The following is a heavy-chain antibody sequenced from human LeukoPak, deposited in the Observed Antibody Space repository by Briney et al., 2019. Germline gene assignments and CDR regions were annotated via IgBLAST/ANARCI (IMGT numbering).Heavy chain of an antibody. CDR1: GFTFTGHN. D-gene: IGHD1-26*01. J-gene: IGHJ4*02. V-gene: IGHV3-48*04. CDR2: ISISSGTI. CDR3: AKDRGGVGLDFDH. Sequence: GGSLRLSCAASGFTFTGHNMNWVRQAPGKGLEWVAYISISSGTIYYADSVKGRFSISRDNAKSSLDLQVNNLRAEDTAVYYCAKDRGGVGLDFDHWGQGILVTVSS.